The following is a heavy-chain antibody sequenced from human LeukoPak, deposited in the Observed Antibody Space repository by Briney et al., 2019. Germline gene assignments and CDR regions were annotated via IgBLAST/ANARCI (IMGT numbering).Heavy chain of an antibody. CDR2: INAGNGNT. V-gene: IGHV1-3*01. J-gene: IGHJ5*02. CDR3: ARAGRSSSWYENWFDP. Sequence: GASVKVSCKASGYTFTSYAMHWVRQAPGQRLEWMGWINAGNGNTKYPQKFQGRVTITRDTSASTAYMELSSLRSEDTAVYYCARAGRSSSWYENWFDPWGQGTLVTVSS. D-gene: IGHD6-13*01. CDR1: GYTFTSYA.